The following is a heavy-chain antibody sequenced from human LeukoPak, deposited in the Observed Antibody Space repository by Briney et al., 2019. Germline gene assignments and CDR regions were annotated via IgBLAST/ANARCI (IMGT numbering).Heavy chain of an antibody. CDR3: ANSSCVSNSDAVW. CDR1: GLSFTNYA. CDR2: LSACGVP. J-gene: IGHJ4*02. V-gene: IGHV3-23*01. D-gene: IGHD4-23*01. Sequence: GHLRPSSAASGLSFTNYAMSWGRRAPARGAGLVSSLSACGVPFYADSVKGPFTLSTYNSMNTVYLQLNNLRVYDTAIYYCANSSCVSNSDAVWWGQGTQVTVSS.